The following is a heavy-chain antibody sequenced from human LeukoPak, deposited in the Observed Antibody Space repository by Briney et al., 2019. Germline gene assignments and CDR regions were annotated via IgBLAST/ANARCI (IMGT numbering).Heavy chain of an antibody. J-gene: IGHJ4*02. CDR1: GGSFSGYY. Sequence: SETLSLTCAVYGGSFSGYYWSWIRQPPGKGREWIGEINHSGSTNYNPSLKSRVTISVDTSKNQFSLKLSSVTAADTAVYYCARNDFWSGYTFDYWGQGTLVTVSS. CDR2: INHSGST. CDR3: ARNDFWSGYTFDY. D-gene: IGHD3-3*01. V-gene: IGHV4-34*01.